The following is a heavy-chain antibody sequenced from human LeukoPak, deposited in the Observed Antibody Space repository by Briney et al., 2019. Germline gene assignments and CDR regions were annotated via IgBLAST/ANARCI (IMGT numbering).Heavy chain of an antibody. J-gene: IGHJ4*02. CDR2: ISSSSSYI. CDR1: RFTFNIYS. Sequence: GGSLGLSCAASRFTFNIYSMSWVRQAPGKGLEWVSSISSSSSYIYYAASVKGRFTISRDNAKNSLYLQMNNLRAEDTAVYYCARAAAGNRGWDWYYFDYWGQGTLVSVSS. V-gene: IGHV3-21*01. CDR3: ARAAAGNRGWDWYYFDY. D-gene: IGHD6-13*01.